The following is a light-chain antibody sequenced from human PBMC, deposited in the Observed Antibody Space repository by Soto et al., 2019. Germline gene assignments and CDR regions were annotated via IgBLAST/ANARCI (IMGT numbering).Light chain of an antibody. Sequence: QSVLTQPPSVSGAPGQRVTISCTGSSSNIGAGYDVHWYQQLPGTAPKLLIYGTSNRPSGVPDRFSGSKSGTSASLAITGLQAEDEADYYCQSFASSLSWVFGGGTKLTVL. V-gene: IGLV1-40*01. CDR3: QSFASSLSWV. CDR1: SSNIGAGYD. J-gene: IGLJ3*02. CDR2: GTS.